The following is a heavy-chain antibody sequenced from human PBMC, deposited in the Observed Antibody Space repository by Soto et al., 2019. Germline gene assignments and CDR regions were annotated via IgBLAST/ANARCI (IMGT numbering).Heavy chain of an antibody. D-gene: IGHD7-27*01. V-gene: IGHV3-23*01. CDR1: GFTFSSYA. J-gene: IGHJ6*03. CDR2: ISGSGGST. CDR3: AKTGNNLYYYYYMDV. Sequence: GGSLRLSCAASGFTFSSYAMSWVRQAPGKGLEWVSAISGSGGSTYYADSVKGRFTISRDNSKNTLYLQMNSLRAEDTAVYYCAKTGNNLYYYYYMDVWGKGTTVTVSS.